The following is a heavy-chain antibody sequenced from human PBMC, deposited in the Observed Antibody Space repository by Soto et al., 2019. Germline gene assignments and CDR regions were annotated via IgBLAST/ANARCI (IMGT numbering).Heavy chain of an antibody. CDR3: AKAQGGSYFDY. CDR1: GGTFSSNA. Sequence: VQLVQSGAEVKKPGSSVKVSCKASGGTFSSNAMSWVRQAPGKGLEWVSGISSSGGSTYYADSVKGRFTISRDNSKNMLYLQMNNLRAEDTAVYYCAKAQGGSYFDYWGQGTLVTVSS. D-gene: IGHD2-15*01. V-gene: IGHV3-23*04. CDR2: ISSSGGST. J-gene: IGHJ4*02.